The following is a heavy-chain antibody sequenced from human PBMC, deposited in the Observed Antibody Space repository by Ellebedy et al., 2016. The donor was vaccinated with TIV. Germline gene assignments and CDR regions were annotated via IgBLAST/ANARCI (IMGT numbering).Heavy chain of an antibody. J-gene: IGHJ4*02. CDR1: GFTVSSDY. CDR3: ARSHDIAAAGTDFDY. Sequence: GESLKISCAASGFTVSSDYMSWVRQAPGKGLEWVSVIYSGGSTYYADSVKGRFTISRDNSKNTLYLQMNSLRAEDTAVYYCARSHDIAAAGTDFDYWGQGTLVTVSS. V-gene: IGHV3-53*01. D-gene: IGHD6-13*01. CDR2: IYSGGST.